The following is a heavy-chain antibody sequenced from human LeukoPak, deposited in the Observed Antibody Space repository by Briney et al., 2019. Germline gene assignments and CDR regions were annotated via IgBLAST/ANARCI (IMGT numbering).Heavy chain of an antibody. J-gene: IGHJ2*01. V-gene: IGHV4-30-4*08. CDR3: ARRLFHWYFDL. CDR2: IYYSGST. CDR1: GGSISSGDYY. Sequence: TLSLTCTVSGGSISSGDYYWSWIRKPPGKGLEWIGYIYYSGSTYYNPSLKSRVTISVDTSKNQFSLKLSSVTAADTAVYYCARRLFHWYFDLWGRGTLVTVSS.